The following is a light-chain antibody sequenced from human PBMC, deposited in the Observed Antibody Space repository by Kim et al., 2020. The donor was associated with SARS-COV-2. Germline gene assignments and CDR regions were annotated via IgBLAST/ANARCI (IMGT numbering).Light chain of an antibody. CDR1: SSDLGAYNY. V-gene: IGLV2-14*04. CDR2: SVN. J-gene: IGLJ3*02. Sequence: QSVTISSPRSSSDLGAYNYVSWCQQHPGKAPKLMIFSVNRRPSGVSSRFSGSKSANTASLTISGLQPEDEADYYCSSYTSSDAWVFGGGTQLTVL. CDR3: SSYTSSDAWV.